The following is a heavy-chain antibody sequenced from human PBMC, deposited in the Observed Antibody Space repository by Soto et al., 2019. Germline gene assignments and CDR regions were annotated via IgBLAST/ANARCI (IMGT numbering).Heavy chain of an antibody. CDR1: GFTFSSYS. D-gene: IGHD5-18*01. V-gene: IGHV3-21*01. Sequence: PGGSLRLSCAASGFTFSSYSMNWVRQAPGKGLEWVSSISSSSSYIYYADSVKGRFTISRDNAKNSLYLQMNSLRAEDTAVYYFARGPRGYSYGLVDYWGQGTLFTVSS. J-gene: IGHJ4*02. CDR2: ISSSSSYI. CDR3: ARGPRGYSYGLVDY.